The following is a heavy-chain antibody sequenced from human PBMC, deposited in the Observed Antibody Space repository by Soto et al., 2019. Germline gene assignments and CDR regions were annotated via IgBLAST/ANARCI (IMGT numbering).Heavy chain of an antibody. V-gene: IGHV4-34*01. CDR2: INHSGST. CDR3: VRLIGNSWLYF. Sequence: PSETLSPPCAVYCGSFSGYYWSWIRQPPGKGLEWIGEINHSGSTNYNPSLKSRVTISVDTSKNQFSLKLSSVTAADTAVYYCVRLIGNSWLYFWGQGTLVTVS. J-gene: IGHJ4*02. CDR1: CGSFSGYY. D-gene: IGHD3-22*01.